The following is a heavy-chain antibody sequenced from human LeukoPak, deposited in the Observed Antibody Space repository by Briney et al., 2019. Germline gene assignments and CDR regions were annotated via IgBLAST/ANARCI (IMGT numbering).Heavy chain of an antibody. V-gene: IGHV4-38-2*02. CDR2: IYHSGST. CDR3: ARDLVYDILTGYLGWFDP. J-gene: IGHJ5*02. D-gene: IGHD3-9*01. CDR1: GYSISSGYY. Sequence: SETLSLTCTVSGYSISSGYYWGWIRQPPGKGLEWIGSIYHSGSTYYNPSLKSRVTISVDTSKNQFSLKLSSVTAADTAVYYCARDLVYDILTGYLGWFDPWGQGTLVTVSS.